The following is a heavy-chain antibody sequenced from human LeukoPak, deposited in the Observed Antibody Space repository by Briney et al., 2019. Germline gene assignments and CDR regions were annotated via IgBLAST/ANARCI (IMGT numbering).Heavy chain of an antibody. V-gene: IGHV4-4*07. CDR3: ARDRGLEWLLPNWFDP. CDR1: GVSISSYY. J-gene: IGHJ5*02. Sequence: PSETLSLTCTVSGVSISSYYWSWIRQPAGKGLEWIGRIYTSGSTNYNPSLKSRVTMSVDTSKNQFSLKLSSVTAADTAVYYCARDRGLEWLLPNWFDPWGQGTLVTVSS. CDR2: IYTSGST. D-gene: IGHD3-3*01.